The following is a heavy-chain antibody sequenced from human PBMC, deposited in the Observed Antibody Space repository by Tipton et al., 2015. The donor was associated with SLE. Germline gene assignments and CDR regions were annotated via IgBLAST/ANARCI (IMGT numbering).Heavy chain of an antibody. CDR1: GFTFSSYA. Sequence: SLRLSCAASGFTFSSYAMSWVRQAPGKGLEWVSAISGSGGSTYYADSVKGRFTISRDNSKNTLYLQMNSLRAEDTAVYYCAKDPSAVTNLDYWGQGTLVTVSS. J-gene: IGHJ4*02. V-gene: IGHV3-23*01. CDR2: ISGSGGST. CDR3: AKDPSAVTNLDY. D-gene: IGHD4-11*01.